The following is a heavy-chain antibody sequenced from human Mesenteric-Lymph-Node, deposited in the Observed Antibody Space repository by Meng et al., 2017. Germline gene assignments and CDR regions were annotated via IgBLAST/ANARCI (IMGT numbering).Heavy chain of an antibody. D-gene: IGHD3-22*01. CDR1: GFTFSSYE. CDR3: AKDSMPYYYDSSGYFLDY. CDR2: ISSSGSTI. J-gene: IGHJ4*02. V-gene: IGHV3-48*03. Sequence: GGSLRLSCAASGFTFSSYEMNWVRQAPGKGLEWVSYISSSGSTIYYADSVKGRFTISRDNAKNSLYLQMNSLRAEDMALYYCAKDSMPYYYDSSGYFLDYWGQGTLVTVSS.